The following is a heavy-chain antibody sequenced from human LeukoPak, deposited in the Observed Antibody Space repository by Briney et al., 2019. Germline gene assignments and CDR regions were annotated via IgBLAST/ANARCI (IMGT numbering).Heavy chain of an antibody. CDR2: INHTGDT. CDR3: AKAAFYYDSGGH. D-gene: IGHD3-22*01. V-gene: IGHV4-34*01. J-gene: IGHJ1*01. Sequence: PSETLSLTCTVYGGSFSGYYWSWIRQSPGKGLEWIGEINHTGDTNYNPSLKSRVSISVDTSENQFSLKLNSVTAADAAVYYCAKAAFYYDSGGHWGQGTLVTVSS. CDR1: GGSFSGYY.